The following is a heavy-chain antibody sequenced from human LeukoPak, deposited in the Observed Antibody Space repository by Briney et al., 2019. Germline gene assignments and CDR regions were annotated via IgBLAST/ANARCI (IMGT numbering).Heavy chain of an antibody. D-gene: IGHD3-9*01. V-gene: IGHV4-34*01. J-gene: IGHJ4*02. CDR1: GGSFSGYY. Sequence: PSETLSLTCADYGGSFSGYYWRWIRQPPGKGLEWIGEIHHSGSTNYNPSLKSRVTISVDTSKNQFSLKLRSVTAADTAVYYCARGKRVLRYFDWLSAFDYWGQGTLVTVSS. CDR2: IHHSGST. CDR3: ARGKRVLRYFDWLSAFDY.